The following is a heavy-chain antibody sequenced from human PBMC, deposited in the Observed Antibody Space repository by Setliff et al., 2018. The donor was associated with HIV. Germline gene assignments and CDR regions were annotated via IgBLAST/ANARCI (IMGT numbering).Heavy chain of an antibody. CDR1: GFTFSSYW. CDR3: ARWGGPPTRFAGSYFDY. J-gene: IGHJ4*02. V-gene: IGHV3-7*01. CDR2: IKQDGSEK. Sequence: GGSLRLSCAASGFTFSSYWMSWVRQAPGKGLEWVANIKQDGSEKYYVDSVKGRFTISRDNAKNSLYLQMNSLRAEDTAVYYCARWGGPPTRFAGSYFDYWGQGTLVTVSS. D-gene: IGHD3-10*01.